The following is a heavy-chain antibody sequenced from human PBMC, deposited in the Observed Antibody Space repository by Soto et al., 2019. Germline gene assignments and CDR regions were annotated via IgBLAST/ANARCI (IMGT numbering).Heavy chain of an antibody. CDR3: ATDLVVGHLFGC. CDR1: GYTLTELS. Sequence: ASVKVSCKVSGYTLTELSMHWVRQAPGKGLEWMGGFDPEDGETIYAQKFQGRVTMTEDTSTDTAYMELSSLGSEDTAVYYCATDLVVGHLFGCWGQGTLVTVSS. D-gene: IGHD3-22*01. V-gene: IGHV1-24*01. J-gene: IGHJ4*02. CDR2: FDPEDGET.